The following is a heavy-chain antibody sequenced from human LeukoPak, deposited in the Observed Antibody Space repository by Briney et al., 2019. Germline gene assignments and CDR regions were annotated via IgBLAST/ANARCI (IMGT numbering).Heavy chain of an antibody. CDR1: GGSISSSFYY. V-gene: IGHV4-39*02. J-gene: IGHJ5*02. CDR2: IYHSGST. Sequence: PSETLSLTCTVSGGSISSSFYYWGWIRQPPGKGLEWIGSIYHSGSTYYNPSLKSRVTISVDTSRNQFSLNLSSVTAADTAVYYCARDLPHDSSGYPGDWFDPWGQGTLVTVSS. CDR3: ARDLPHDSSGYPGDWFDP. D-gene: IGHD3-22*01.